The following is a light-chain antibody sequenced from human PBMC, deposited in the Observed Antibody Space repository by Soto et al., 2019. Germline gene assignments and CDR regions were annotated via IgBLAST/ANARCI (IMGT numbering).Light chain of an antibody. V-gene: IGKV3-15*01. CDR3: QQYNNWPPWT. CDR1: QSVSNN. Sequence: EIVMTETPATLSVSPGERATLSCRASQSVSNNLAWYQQKPGQAPRLLIYGASTRATGIPARFSGSGSGTEFTLTISSLQSEDFAVYYCQQYNNWPPWTFGQGTKVEIK. CDR2: GAS. J-gene: IGKJ1*01.